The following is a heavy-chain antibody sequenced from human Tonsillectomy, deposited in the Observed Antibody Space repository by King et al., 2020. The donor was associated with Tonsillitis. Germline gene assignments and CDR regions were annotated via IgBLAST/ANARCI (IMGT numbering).Heavy chain of an antibody. D-gene: IGHD3-10*01. J-gene: IGHJ6*03. CDR2: INPSSGTT. CDR3: ARDPDPSMRWFNYFYYYMDV. CDR1: GYTFTGNY. Sequence: VQLVQSGAEVKKPGASVRVSCRASGYTFTGNYIHWLRQAPGQGLEWMGWINPSSGTTDYAQKFRGRVTMSRDTSISTAYMELSRLTSDDTAVYYCARDPDPSMRWFNYFYYYMDVWGKGTTVTVSS. V-gene: IGHV1-2*02.